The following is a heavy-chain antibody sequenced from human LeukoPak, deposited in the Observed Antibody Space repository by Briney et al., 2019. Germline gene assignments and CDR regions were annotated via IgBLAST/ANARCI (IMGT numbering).Heavy chain of an antibody. V-gene: IGHV4-34*01. CDR3: ARLGELDS. D-gene: IGHD1-7*01. J-gene: IGHJ4*02. CDR1: GGSFSGYY. CDR2: INHSGSA. Sequence: SETLSLTCAVYGGSFSGYYWSWIRQPPGKGLEWIGEINHSGSANYNPSLKSRVTISVDTSKNQFSLKLSSVTAADTAVYYCARLGELDSWGQGTLVAVSS.